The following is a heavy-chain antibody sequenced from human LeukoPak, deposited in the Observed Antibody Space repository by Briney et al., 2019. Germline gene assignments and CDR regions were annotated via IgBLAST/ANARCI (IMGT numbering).Heavy chain of an antibody. CDR2: INHSGST. D-gene: IGHD6-19*01. CDR1: GGSFSGYY. V-gene: IGHV4-34*01. J-gene: IGHJ5*02. CDR3: ARGLRRLGYNWFDP. Sequence: SETLSLTCAVYGGSFSGYYWSWIRQPPGKGLEWIGEINHSGSTNYNPSLKSRVTISVDTSKNQFSLKLSSVTAADTAVYYCARGLRRLGYNWFDPWGQGTLATVSS.